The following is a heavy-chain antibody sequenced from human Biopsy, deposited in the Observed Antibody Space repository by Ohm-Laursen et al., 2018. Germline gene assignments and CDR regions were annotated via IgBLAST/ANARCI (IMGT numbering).Heavy chain of an antibody. CDR2: IWSSGTT. CDR1: GGSISGYY. V-gene: IGHV4-59*01. Sequence: SETLSLTCSISGGSISGYYWNWIRQSPGKGLEWIGYIWSSGTTDYNPSLQSRVSMSLELSTDQFSLKVDSVTAADTAGDYCARVVGAATGFDQWGQGIPVTVSS. D-gene: IGHD1-26*01. CDR3: ARVVGAATGFDQ. J-gene: IGHJ4*02.